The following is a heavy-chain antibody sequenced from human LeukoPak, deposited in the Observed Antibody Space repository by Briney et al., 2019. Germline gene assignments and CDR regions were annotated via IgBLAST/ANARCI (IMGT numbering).Heavy chain of an antibody. D-gene: IGHD6-13*01. Sequence: PSETLSLTCTVSGDSISNYYWSWIRQPPGKGLEWIGYIYYSGSTNYNPSLKSRVTISVDTSKNQFSLKLSSVTAADTAVYYCAREVVAAPGTVDYWGQGTLVTVSS. CDR3: AREVVAAPGTVDY. CDR1: GDSISNYY. J-gene: IGHJ4*01. CDR2: IYYSGST. V-gene: IGHV4-59*01.